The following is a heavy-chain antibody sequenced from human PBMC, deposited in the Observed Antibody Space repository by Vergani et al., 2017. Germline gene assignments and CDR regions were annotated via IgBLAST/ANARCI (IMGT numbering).Heavy chain of an antibody. D-gene: IGHD6-13*01. CDR3: ARGWSGDSTSWFFEY. CDR1: GYTFAGYN. Sequence: QVKLVQSGAEVKKPGASVKVSCKASGYTFAGYNIHWARKAPGQGLELMGWINPNSGGTNYAQKFPGRVTKTRDTSLNPAYMELGRLRSDDTAVYYCARGWSGDSTSWFFEYWGQGTLVTVSS. V-gene: IGHV1-2*02. CDR2: INPNSGGT. J-gene: IGHJ4*02.